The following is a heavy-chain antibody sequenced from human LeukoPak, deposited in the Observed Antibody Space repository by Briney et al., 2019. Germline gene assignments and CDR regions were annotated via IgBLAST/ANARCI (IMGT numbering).Heavy chain of an antibody. Sequence: GGSLRLSCAASGFTFSSYSMNWVRQAPGKGLEWVSSIGSSSSYIYYADSVKGRFTISRDNAKNSLYLQMNSLRAEDTAVYYCARTPWGSDAFDIWGQGTMVTVSS. CDR1: GFTFSSYS. CDR3: ARTPWGSDAFDI. V-gene: IGHV3-21*01. J-gene: IGHJ3*02. CDR2: IGSSSSYI. D-gene: IGHD3-16*01.